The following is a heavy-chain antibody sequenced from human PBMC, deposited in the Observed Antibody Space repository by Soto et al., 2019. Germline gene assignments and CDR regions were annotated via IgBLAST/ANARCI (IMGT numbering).Heavy chain of an antibody. J-gene: IGHJ6*02. D-gene: IGHD2-2*01. CDR3: ARMSIVVVPAHYYYGMDV. CDR2: ISSSGSTI. CDR1: GFTFSDYY. Sequence: PGGSLRLSCAASGFTFSDYYMSWIRQAPGKGLEWVSYISSSGSTIYYADSVKGRFTISRDNATNSLYLQMNSLRAEDTAVYYCARMSIVVVPAHYYYGMDVWGQGTTVTVSS. V-gene: IGHV3-11*01.